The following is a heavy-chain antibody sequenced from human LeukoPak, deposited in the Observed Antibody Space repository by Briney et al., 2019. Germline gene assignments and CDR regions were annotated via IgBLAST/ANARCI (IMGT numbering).Heavy chain of an antibody. V-gene: IGHV4-59*01. J-gene: IGHJ4*02. Sequence: PSETLSLTCSVSGGSTGSDYWSWIRQPPGKGLEWIGYIYYSGSTNYNPSLKSRVTISVDTSKNQFSLKLSSVTAADTAVYYCASGGYSYGYRPLDYWGQGTLVTVSS. CDR3: ASGGYSYGYRPLDY. D-gene: IGHD5-18*01. CDR2: IYYSGST. CDR1: GGSTGSDY.